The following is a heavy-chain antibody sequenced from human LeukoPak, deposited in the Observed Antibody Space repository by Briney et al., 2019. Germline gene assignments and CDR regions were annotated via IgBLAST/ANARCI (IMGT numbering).Heavy chain of an antibody. V-gene: IGHV3-74*01. CDR1: GFTFSSYW. CDR3: ANHLACGSTSCPPFDY. D-gene: IGHD2-2*01. Sequence: GGSLRLSCVASGFTFSSYWMHWVRQDPTKGLVWVSRINGDGRNINYADSVRGRFTISRDNAKNTLYLQMNSLRAEDTAVYYCANHLACGSTSCPPFDYWGQGTLVTVSS. CDR2: INGDGRNI. J-gene: IGHJ4*02.